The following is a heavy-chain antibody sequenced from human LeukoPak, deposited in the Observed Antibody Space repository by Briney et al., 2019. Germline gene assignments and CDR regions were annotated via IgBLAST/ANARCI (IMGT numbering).Heavy chain of an antibody. CDR1: GFTFSSYA. V-gene: IGHV3-30-3*01. D-gene: IGHD6-13*01. CDR2: ISYDGSNK. J-gene: IGHJ4*02. Sequence: GGSLRLSCAASGFTFSSYAMHWVRQAPGKGLEWVAVISYDGSNKYYADSVKGRFTISRDNSKNTLHLQMNSLRAGDTAVYYCARDPRSLYSSSWYFDYWGQGTLVTVSS. CDR3: ARDPRSLYSSSWYFDY.